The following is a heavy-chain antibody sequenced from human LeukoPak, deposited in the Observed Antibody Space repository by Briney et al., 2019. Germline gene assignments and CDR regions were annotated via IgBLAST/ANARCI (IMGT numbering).Heavy chain of an antibody. Sequence: SETLSLTCTVSGGSISSSTYYWSWIRQPPGKGLEWIGEINHSGSTNYNPSLKSRVTISVDTSKNQFSLKLSSVTAADTAVYYCARAAPMYYYGSGSSVFDYWGQGTLVTVSS. CDR2: INHSGST. CDR1: GGSISSSTYY. J-gene: IGHJ4*02. D-gene: IGHD3-10*01. CDR3: ARAAPMYYYGSGSSVFDY. V-gene: IGHV4-39*07.